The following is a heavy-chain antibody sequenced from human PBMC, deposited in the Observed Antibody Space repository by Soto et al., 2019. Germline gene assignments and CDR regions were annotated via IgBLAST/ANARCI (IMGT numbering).Heavy chain of an antibody. CDR3: ARSWSGSTSGRVDV. CDR1: GFNFDDHV. V-gene: IGHV3-9*01. Sequence: SLKISCVASGFNFDDHVMHWVRQVPGKGLEWVGLINWDGYSIGYGGSVRGRFTISRDNAKNTLYLQMNSLRREDTALYYCARSWSGSTSGRVDVWGQGTTVTVSS. CDR2: INWDGYSI. D-gene: IGHD3-3*01. J-gene: IGHJ6*02.